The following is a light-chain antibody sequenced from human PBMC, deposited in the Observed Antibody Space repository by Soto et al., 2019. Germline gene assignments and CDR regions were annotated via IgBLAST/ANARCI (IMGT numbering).Light chain of an antibody. CDR3: QHYNSYSVA. J-gene: IGKJ1*01. CDR2: KES. V-gene: IGKV1-5*03. Sequence: DSQMTQSPSTLSGSVGDRVTITCRSSQTISSWLAWYQQKPGKAPKLLIYKESTLKSGVPSRFSGSGSGTAFNLTMSSLQPDDFATYYCQHYNSYSVAFGQGTMVDLK. CDR1: QTISSW.